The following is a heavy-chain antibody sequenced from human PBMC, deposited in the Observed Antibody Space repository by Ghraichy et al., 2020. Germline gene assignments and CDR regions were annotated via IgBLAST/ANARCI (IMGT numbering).Heavy chain of an antibody. CDR1: GGSIGSSSYY. D-gene: IGHD6-13*01. Sequence: ETLSLTCIVSGGSIGSSSYYWGWIRQPPGKGLEWIGTIYYSGSTYYNPSLKSRVTISVDTSKNQFSLKLNSVTAADTALYYCASSYSSSWLKFDYWGQGTLVTVSA. CDR2: IYYSGST. CDR3: ASSYSSSWLKFDY. J-gene: IGHJ4*02. V-gene: IGHV4-39*01.